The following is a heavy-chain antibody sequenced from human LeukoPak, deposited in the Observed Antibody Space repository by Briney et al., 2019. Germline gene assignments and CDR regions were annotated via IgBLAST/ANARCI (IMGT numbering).Heavy chain of an antibody. CDR2: IIPIFGTA. Sequence: SVKVSCKASGGTFSSYAISWVRQAPGQGLEWMGRIIPIFGTANYAQKFQGRVTITTDESTSTAYMELSSLRSEDTAVYYCARAPPVMYSYGWYFDYWGQGTLVTVSS. D-gene: IGHD5-18*01. J-gene: IGHJ4*02. V-gene: IGHV1-69*05. CDR1: GGTFSSYA. CDR3: ARAPPVMYSYGWYFDY.